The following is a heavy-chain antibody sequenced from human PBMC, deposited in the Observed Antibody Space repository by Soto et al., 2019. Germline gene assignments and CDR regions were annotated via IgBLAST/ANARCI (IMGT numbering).Heavy chain of an antibody. Sequence: ASVKVSCKASGYTFTSYAMHWVRQAPGQRLEWMGWINAGNGNTKYSQKFQGRVTITRDTSASTAYMELSSLRSEDTAVYYCASAPIPYYYDSSGYYPGWAFDIWGQGTMVSVSS. D-gene: IGHD3-22*01. CDR1: GYTFTSYA. CDR3: ASAPIPYYYDSSGYYPGWAFDI. CDR2: INAGNGNT. J-gene: IGHJ3*02. V-gene: IGHV1-3*01.